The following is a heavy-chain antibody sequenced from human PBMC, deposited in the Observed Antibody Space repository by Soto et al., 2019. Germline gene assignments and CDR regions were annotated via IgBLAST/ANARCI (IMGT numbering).Heavy chain of an antibody. Sequence: GGSLRLSCEASGFTFRNYKMNWVRQAPGKGLEWVSAISGSGGSTYYADSVKGRFTISRDNSKNTLYLQMNSLRAEDTAVYYCARRSSGWYFDYWGQGTLVTVSS. CDR3: ARRSSGWYFDY. CDR1: GFTFRNYK. D-gene: IGHD6-19*01. J-gene: IGHJ4*02. V-gene: IGHV3-23*01. CDR2: ISGSGGST.